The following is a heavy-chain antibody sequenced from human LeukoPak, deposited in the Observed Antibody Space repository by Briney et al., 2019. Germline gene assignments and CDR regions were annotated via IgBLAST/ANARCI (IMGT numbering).Heavy chain of an antibody. J-gene: IGHJ4*02. Sequence: GGSLRLSCAASGFTFSSYSMNWVRQAPGKGLEWVSSISSSSSYIYYADSVKGRFTISRDNAKNSLYLQMNSLRAEDTAVYYCARATYYYDSSGSIKSGYYFDYWGQGTLVTVSS. CDR2: ISSSSSYI. CDR3: ARATYYYDSSGSIKSGYYFDY. D-gene: IGHD3-22*01. CDR1: GFTFSSYS. V-gene: IGHV3-21*01.